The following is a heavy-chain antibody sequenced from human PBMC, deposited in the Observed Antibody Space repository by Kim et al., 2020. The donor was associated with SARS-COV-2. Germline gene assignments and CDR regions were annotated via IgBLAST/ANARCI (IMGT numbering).Heavy chain of an antibody. CDR2: IYWDDDK. CDR1: GFSLSTSGVG. J-gene: IGHJ6*02. D-gene: IGHD1-1*01. V-gene: IGHV2-5*02. Sequence: SGPTLVNPTQTLTLTCTFSGFSLSTSGVGVGWIRQPPGKALEWLALIYWDDDKRYSPSLKSRLTITKDTSKNQVVLTMTNMDPVDTATYYCAHGRWRGTTYYYYGMDVWGQGTTVTVSS. CDR3: AHGRWRGTTYYYYGMDV.